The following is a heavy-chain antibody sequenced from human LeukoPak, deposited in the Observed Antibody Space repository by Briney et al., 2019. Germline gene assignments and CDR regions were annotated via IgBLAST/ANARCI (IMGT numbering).Heavy chain of an antibody. Sequence: GGSLRLSCAASGFTFDDYGMSWVRQAPGKGLEWVSGINWNGGSTGYADSVKGRCTISRDNAKNSLYLQMSSLRAEDTALYYCARDANAYDILTGYYDYWGQGTLVTVSS. D-gene: IGHD3-9*01. CDR2: INWNGGST. CDR3: ARDANAYDILTGYYDY. CDR1: GFTFDDYG. V-gene: IGHV3-20*04. J-gene: IGHJ4*02.